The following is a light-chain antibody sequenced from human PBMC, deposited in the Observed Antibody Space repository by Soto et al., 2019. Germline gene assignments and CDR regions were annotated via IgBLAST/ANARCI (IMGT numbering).Light chain of an antibody. J-gene: IGLJ3*02. Sequence: QSALTQPRSVSGSPGQSVTISCTGTSSDVGGFNYVSWYQQLPGKAPKLMIYDVTERPSGVPERFSGSKSGNTASLTISGLQAEDEADYHFCSFSGTSHWVFGGGTKVTVL. CDR1: SSDVGGFNY. CDR2: DVT. CDR3: CSFSGTSHWV. V-gene: IGLV2-11*01.